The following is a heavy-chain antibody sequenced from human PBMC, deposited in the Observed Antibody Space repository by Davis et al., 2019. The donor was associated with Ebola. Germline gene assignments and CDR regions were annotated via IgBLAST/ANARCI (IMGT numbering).Heavy chain of an antibody. D-gene: IGHD2-8*02. CDR3: ARALGYCTGGVCPYFDY. J-gene: IGHJ4*02. Sequence: ASVKVSCKASGYTFTSYGNSWVRQAPGQGLEWMGWISDYNGNTNYAQKLQGRVTMTTDTSTSTAYMELRSLRSDDTAVYYCARALGYCTGGVCPYFDYWGQGTLVTVSS. CDR1: GYTFTSYG. V-gene: IGHV1-18*01. CDR2: ISDYNGNT.